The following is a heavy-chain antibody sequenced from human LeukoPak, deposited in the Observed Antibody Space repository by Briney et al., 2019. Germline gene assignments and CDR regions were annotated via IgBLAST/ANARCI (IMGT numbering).Heavy chain of an antibody. CDR2: INYSGGT. CDR3: ARRSYDSAIYYNAWYFDY. Sequence: SETLSLTCAVYGGSFSGYQWSWISQPLGKELEWIGEINYSGGTNYNPSLKSRVTISVDTSKNQFSLKLSSVTAADTAVYYCARRSYDSAIYYNAWYFDYWGQGTPVTVSS. D-gene: IGHD3-10*01. CDR1: GGSFSGYQ. J-gene: IGHJ4*02. V-gene: IGHV4-34*01.